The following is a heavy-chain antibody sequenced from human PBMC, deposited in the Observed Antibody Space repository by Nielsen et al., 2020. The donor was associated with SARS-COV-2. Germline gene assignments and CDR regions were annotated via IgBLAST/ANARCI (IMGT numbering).Heavy chain of an antibody. CDR3: ARPYENDWYLDL. CDR2: ISNSSIYR. Sequence: GGSLRLSCAASGFTFSDYYMFWIRQAPGKGLEWVSYISNSSIYRNYADSVKGRFTLSRDNAKNSLYLQMTSLRAEDTAVYYCARPYENDWYLDLWGRGTLVTVSS. CDR1: GFTFSDYY. V-gene: IGHV3-11*03. J-gene: IGHJ2*01. D-gene: IGHD3-22*01.